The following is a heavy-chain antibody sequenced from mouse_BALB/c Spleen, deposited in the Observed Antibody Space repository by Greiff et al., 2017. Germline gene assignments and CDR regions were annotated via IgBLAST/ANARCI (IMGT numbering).Heavy chain of an antibody. Sequence: EVMLVESGGGLVQPGGSMKLSCVASGFTFSNYWMNWVRQSPEKGLEWVAEIRLKSNNYATHYAESVKGRFTISRDDSKSSVYLQMNNLRAEDTGIYYCTRYPPQYDYDPYYAMDYWGQGTSVTVSS. CDR3: TRYPPQYDYDPYYAMDY. D-gene: IGHD2-4*01. J-gene: IGHJ4*01. CDR2: IRLKSNNYAT. V-gene: IGHV6-6*02. CDR1: GFTFSNYW.